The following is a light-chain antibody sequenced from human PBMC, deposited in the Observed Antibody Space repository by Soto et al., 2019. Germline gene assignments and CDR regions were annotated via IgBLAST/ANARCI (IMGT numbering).Light chain of an antibody. Sequence: DIQMTQSPSSLSASVGNRVTITCRASQSISNYLNWYQQKPGKAPKVLIYAASSLQSGVPSRFSGSDSGTDFTLAISRLQPEDFATYYCQQSYSTPPTFGQGTKGEIK. CDR3: QQSYSTPPT. CDR1: QSISNY. CDR2: AAS. J-gene: IGKJ1*01. V-gene: IGKV1-39*01.